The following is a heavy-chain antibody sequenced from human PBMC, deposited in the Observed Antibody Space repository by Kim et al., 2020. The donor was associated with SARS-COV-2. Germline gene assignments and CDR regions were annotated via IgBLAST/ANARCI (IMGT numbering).Heavy chain of an antibody. V-gene: IGHV4-59*01. D-gene: IGHD3-3*01. CDR3: AREVSFGSTIFGFDP. CDR1: GGSISSYY. Sequence: SETLSLTCTVSGGSISSYYWSWIRQPPGKGLEWIGYIYYSGSTNYNPSLKSRVTISVDTSKNQFSLKLSSVTAADTAVYYCAREVSFGSTIFGFDPWGQGTLVTVSS. CDR2: IYYSGST. J-gene: IGHJ5*02.